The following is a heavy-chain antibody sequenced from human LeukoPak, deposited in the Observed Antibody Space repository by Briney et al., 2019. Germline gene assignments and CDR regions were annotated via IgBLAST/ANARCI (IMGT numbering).Heavy chain of an antibody. J-gene: IGHJ5*02. CDR1: GITFSSYS. CDR3: ARDGWFGDNNWFDP. D-gene: IGHD3-10*01. V-gene: IGHV3-48*01. CDR2: ITSSSGTI. Sequence: GGSLRLSCAASGITFSSYSMNWVRQAPGKGLEWVSYITSSSGTIYYADSVKGRFTISRDNAKNSLYLQMNSLRAEDTAMYYCARDGWFGDNNWFDPWGQGTLVTVSS.